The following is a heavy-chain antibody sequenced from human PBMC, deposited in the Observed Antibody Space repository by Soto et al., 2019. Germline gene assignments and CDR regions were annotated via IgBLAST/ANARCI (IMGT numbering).Heavy chain of an antibody. J-gene: IGHJ6*02. Sequence: SVKVSCKASGGTLSSYAISWVRQAPGQGLEWMGGIIPIFGTADYAQKVQGRVTITADESTSTAYMELSSLRSEDTAVYYCASSGYCSGGSCSYPQNYYYGMDVWGQGTTVTVSS. V-gene: IGHV1-69*13. D-gene: IGHD2-15*01. CDR3: ASSGYCSGGSCSYPQNYYYGMDV. CDR1: GGTLSSYA. CDR2: IIPIFGTA.